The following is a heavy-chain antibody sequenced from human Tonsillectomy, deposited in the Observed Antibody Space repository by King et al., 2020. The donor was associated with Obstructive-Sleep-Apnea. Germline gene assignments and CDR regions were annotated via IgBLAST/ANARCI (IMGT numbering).Heavy chain of an antibody. CDR3: AGEGDDPMGGYYYGMDV. J-gene: IGHJ6*02. Sequence: VQLQQSRPGLLKPSQTLSLTCAISGDSVSSNSAAWSWIRQSPSRGLEWLGRTYYRSKWNNDYAVSVKSRITINPDTSKNQFSLQLNSVTPEDTAVYYCAGEGDDPMGGYYYGMDVWGQGTTVTVSS. D-gene: IGHD3-10*01. CDR1: GDSVSSNSAA. CDR2: TYYRSKWNN. V-gene: IGHV6-1*02.